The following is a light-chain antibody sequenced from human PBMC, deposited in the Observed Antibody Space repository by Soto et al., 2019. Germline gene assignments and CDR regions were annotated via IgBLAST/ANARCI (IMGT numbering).Light chain of an antibody. CDR3: QQYGSSLRT. CDR2: GAF. CDR1: QSVSSNF. V-gene: IGKV3-20*01. J-gene: IGKJ1*01. Sequence: EIVLTQSPGTLSLSPGERATLSCRASQSVSSNFLAWYQQKPGQAPRLLIYGAFNRATGIPDRFSGSGSGTDFTLTVSRLEPEDFAVYYCQQYGSSLRTFGQGTKVDI.